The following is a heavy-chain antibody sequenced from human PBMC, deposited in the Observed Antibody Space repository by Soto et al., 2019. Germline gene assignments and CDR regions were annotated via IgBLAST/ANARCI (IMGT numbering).Heavy chain of an antibody. J-gene: IGHJ4*01. CDR1: GFTFGTYA. D-gene: IGHD2-8*01. CDR3: ARAFCTNGVCYYFFDY. CDR2: IYYDGSNR. Sequence: GGSLRFSCAASGFTFGTYAMHWVRQAPGKGLEWVAVIYYDGSNRYYGDAVKGRFTISRDNSKSTLYLQMSSLRAEDTAVYYCARAFCTNGVCYYFFDYWGHGTLVTVSS. V-gene: IGHV3-33*01.